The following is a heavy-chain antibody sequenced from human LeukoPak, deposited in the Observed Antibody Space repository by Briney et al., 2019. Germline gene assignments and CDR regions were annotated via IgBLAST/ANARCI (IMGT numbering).Heavy chain of an antibody. Sequence: PGGSLRLSCAASGFTFSSYAMHWVRQAPGKGLEWVAVISYDGSNKYYADSVKGRFTISRDNSKNTLYLQMNSLRAEDTAAYYCARAILCSTSCYYYWGVYYYGMDVWGQGTTVTVSS. CDR2: ISYDGSNK. D-gene: IGHD2-2*01. CDR3: ARAILCSTSCYYYWGVYYYGMDV. CDR1: GFTFSSYA. J-gene: IGHJ6*02. V-gene: IGHV3-30*04.